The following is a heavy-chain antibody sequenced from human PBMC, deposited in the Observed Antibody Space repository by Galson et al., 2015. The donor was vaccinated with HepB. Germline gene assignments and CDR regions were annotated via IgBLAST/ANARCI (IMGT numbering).Heavy chain of an antibody. Sequence: SVKVSCKASGYTFTGYYMHWVRQAPGQGLEWMGWINPNSGGTNYAQKFQGRVTMTRDTSISTAYMELSRLRSDDTAVYYCARDPTPAAQGDYYYMDVWGKGTTVTVSS. CDR3: ARDPTPAAQGDYYYMDV. CDR1: GYTFTGYY. J-gene: IGHJ6*03. D-gene: IGHD2-2*01. V-gene: IGHV1-2*02. CDR2: INPNSGGT.